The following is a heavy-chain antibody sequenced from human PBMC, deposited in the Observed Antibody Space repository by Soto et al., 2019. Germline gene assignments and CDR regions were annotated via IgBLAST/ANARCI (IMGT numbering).Heavy chain of an antibody. CDR2: IWYDGSNK. Sequence: GGSLRLSCAASGFTFSSYGMHWVRQAPGKGLEWVAVIWYDGSNKYYADSVKGRFTISRDNSKNTLYLQMNSLRAEDTAVYYCAREDTRGSSAGLYYFDYWGQGTLVTVSS. CDR1: GFTFSSYG. J-gene: IGHJ4*02. V-gene: IGHV3-33*01. D-gene: IGHD6-6*01. CDR3: AREDTRGSSAGLYYFDY.